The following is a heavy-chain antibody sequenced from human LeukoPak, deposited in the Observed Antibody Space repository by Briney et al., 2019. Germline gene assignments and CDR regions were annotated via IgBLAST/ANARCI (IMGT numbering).Heavy chain of an antibody. CDR2: ISWNSGSI. CDR3: AKDQHDSFYYWYFDL. V-gene: IGHV3-9*01. CDR1: GFTFDDYA. D-gene: IGHD3-22*01. J-gene: IGHJ2*01. Sequence: PGGSLRLSCAASGFTFDDYAMHWVRQAPGKGLEWVSGISWNSGSIGYADSVKGRFTISRDNAKNSLYLQMNSLRAGDTALYYCAKDQHDSFYYWYFDLWGRGTLVTVSS.